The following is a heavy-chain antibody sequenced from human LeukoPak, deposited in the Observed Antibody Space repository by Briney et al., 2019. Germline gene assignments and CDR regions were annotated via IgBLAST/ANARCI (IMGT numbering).Heavy chain of an antibody. CDR1: GYTFTDYN. J-gene: IGHJ4*02. CDR2: INPNSGGT. Sequence: ASVKVSCKASGYTFTDYNMHWVRQAPGQGLEWMGWINPNSGGTNYAQKFQGRVTMTRDTSISTAYMELSRLRSDDTAVYYCARAGSYGDYSGDYWGQGTLVTVSS. D-gene: IGHD4-17*01. CDR3: ARAGSYGDYSGDY. V-gene: IGHV1-2*02.